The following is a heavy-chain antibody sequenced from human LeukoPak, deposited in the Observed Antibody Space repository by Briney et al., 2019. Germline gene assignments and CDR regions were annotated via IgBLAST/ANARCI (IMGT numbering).Heavy chain of an antibody. CDR2: IWYDGSNK. D-gene: IGHD3-22*01. CDR3: AREKGSADYDSSGTLDY. CDR1: GFTFSSYG. Sequence: GRSLRLSCAASGFTFSSYGMNWVRQAPGKGLEWVAVIWYDGSNKYYADSVKGRFTISRDNSKNTLYLQMNSLRAEDTAVYYCAREKGSADYDSSGTLDYWGQGTLVTVSS. J-gene: IGHJ4*02. V-gene: IGHV3-33*01.